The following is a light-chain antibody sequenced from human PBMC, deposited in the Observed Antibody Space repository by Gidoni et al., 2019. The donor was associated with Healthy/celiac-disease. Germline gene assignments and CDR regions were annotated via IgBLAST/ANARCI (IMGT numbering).Light chain of an antibody. CDR3: SSYTSSSPYV. J-gene: IGLJ1*01. Sequence: QSALTQPASVSGSPGQSITISCTGTSSDVGGYNYVSWYQQHPGKAPKLMIYEVSNRPSGVPDRFSGSKSGNTASLTISGLQAEDEADYYCSSYTSSSPYVFGTGTKVTFL. CDR2: EVS. CDR1: SSDVGGYNY. V-gene: IGLV2-14*01.